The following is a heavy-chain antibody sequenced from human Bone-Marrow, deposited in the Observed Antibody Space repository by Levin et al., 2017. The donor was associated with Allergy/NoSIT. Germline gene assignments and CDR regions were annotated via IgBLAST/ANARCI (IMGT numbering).Heavy chain of an antibody. V-gene: IGHV4-31*03. CDR3: ARDPEHEPNDAFHI. D-gene: IGHD1/OR15-1a*01. CDR1: GASVNSHYDY. Sequence: SETLSLTCTVSGASVNSHYDYWTWIRQSPGKGLEWIGCIFDTDTTQYNPSLKSRVTISVDTTKNQFSLKLTSVTAADTALYYCARDPEHEPNDAFHIWGQGIFVTVSS. CDR2: IFDTDTT. J-gene: IGHJ3*02.